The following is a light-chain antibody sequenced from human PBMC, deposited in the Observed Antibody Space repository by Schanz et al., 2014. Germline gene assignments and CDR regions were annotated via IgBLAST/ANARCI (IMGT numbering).Light chain of an antibody. Sequence: EIVLTQSPGTLSLSPGERATLSCRASQSVSSSYLAWYQQKPGQAPRLLIYGASSRATGIPDRFSGSGSGTDFTLTISRLEPEDFAVYYCQQYDAWPRTFGQGTKLEIK. CDR3: QQYDAWPRT. V-gene: IGKV3-20*01. CDR1: QSVSSSY. J-gene: IGKJ2*01. CDR2: GAS.